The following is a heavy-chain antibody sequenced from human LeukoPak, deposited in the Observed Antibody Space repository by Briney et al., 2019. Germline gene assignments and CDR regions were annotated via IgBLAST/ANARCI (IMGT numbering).Heavy chain of an antibody. CDR2: ISYDGSNK. J-gene: IGHJ4*02. Sequence: GGSLKLSCAASGFTFSSYGMHWVRQAPGKGLEWVAVISYDGSNKYYADSVKGRFTISRDNSKNTQYLQMNSLRAEDTAVYYCAKYRRYYGSGSHMGYWGQGTLVTVSS. CDR1: GFTFSSYG. CDR3: AKYRRYYGSGSHMGY. D-gene: IGHD3-10*01. V-gene: IGHV3-30*18.